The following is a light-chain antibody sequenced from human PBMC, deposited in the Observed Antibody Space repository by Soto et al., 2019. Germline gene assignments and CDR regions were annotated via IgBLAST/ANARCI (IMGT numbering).Light chain of an antibody. CDR2: GNS. J-gene: IGLJ1*01. V-gene: IGLV1-40*01. CDR1: SSNIGAGYD. CDR3: QSYDSSLSGV. Sequence: QSVLTQPPSVSGAPGQRVTISCTGSSSNIGAGYDVHWYQQLPGTAPKVLIYGNSNRPSGVPDRFSGSKSGTSASLAITGLQAEEEADYYGQSYDSSLSGVFGTGTKVTVL.